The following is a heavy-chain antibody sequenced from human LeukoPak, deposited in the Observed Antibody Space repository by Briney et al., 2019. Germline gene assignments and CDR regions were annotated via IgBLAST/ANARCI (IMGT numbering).Heavy chain of an antibody. CDR2: INYSGST. CDR3: ARLPLSIGEHKEDAFDI. D-gene: IGHD5/OR15-5a*01. CDR1: GGSISNYF. V-gene: IGHV4-59*08. J-gene: IGHJ3*02. Sequence: PSETLSLTCTVSGGSISNYFWSWIRQPPGKGLEWIGNINYSGSTNYNPSLKSRVTMSVDTSKDQFSLKLSSVTAADTAVYYCARLPLSIGEHKEDAFDIWGQGTMVTVSS.